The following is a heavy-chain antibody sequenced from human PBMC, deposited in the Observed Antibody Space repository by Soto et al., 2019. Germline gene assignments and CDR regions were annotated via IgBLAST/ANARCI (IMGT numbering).Heavy chain of an antibody. CDR1: GFTYSSYS. J-gene: IGHJ5*02. CDR2: ISSSSSTI. Sequence: EVQLVESGGGLVQPGGSLRLSCAASGFTYSSYSMNWVRQAPGKGLEWVSYISSSSSTIYYADSVKGRFTISRDNAKNSLYLQMNSLRDEDTAVYYCARGNAPGRLFDPWGQGTLVTVSS. CDR3: ARGNAPGRLFDP. D-gene: IGHD5-12*01. V-gene: IGHV3-48*02.